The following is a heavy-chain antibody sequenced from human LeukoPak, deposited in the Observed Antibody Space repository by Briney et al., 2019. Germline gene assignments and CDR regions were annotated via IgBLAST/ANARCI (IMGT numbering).Heavy chain of an antibody. CDR1: GFTFDDYA. Sequence: GGSLRLSCAASGFTFDDYAMHWVRQAPGKGLEWVSGISWNSGSIGYADSVKGRFTISRDNAKNSLYLQMNSLRAEDTALYYCAKGGSGSCYTHPVDYWGQGTLVTVSS. J-gene: IGHJ4*02. CDR2: ISWNSGSI. V-gene: IGHV3-9*01. CDR3: AKGGSGSCYTHPVDY. D-gene: IGHD1-26*01.